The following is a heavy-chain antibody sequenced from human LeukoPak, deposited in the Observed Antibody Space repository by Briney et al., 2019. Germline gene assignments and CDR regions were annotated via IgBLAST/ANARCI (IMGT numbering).Heavy chain of an antibody. V-gene: IGHV3-30*04. D-gene: IGHD3-10*01. CDR3: ARRVLGAVGFFDY. CDR1: GFTFSSYA. CDR2: ISYDGSNK. J-gene: IGHJ4*02. Sequence: PGGSLRLSCAASGFTFSSYAMHWVRQAPGKGLEWVAVISYDGSNKYYADSVKGRFTISRDNSKNTLYLQMNALRAEDTAVYYCARRVLGAVGFFDYWGQGALVTVSS.